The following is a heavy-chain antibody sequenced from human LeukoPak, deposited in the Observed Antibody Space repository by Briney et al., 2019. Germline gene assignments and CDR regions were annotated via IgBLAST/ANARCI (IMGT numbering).Heavy chain of an antibody. V-gene: IGHV4-59*01. Sequence: PSETLSLTCTVSGGSISSYYGSWIREPPGEGLEWVGYIYYRGSTNFTPSLKRRVTISVDTSKNQFALKLRSVAAADKAVYYCGIEASSSWSNWFDPWGQGTLVTASS. J-gene: IGHJ5*02. CDR1: GGSISSYY. CDR2: IYYRGST. D-gene: IGHD6-13*01. CDR3: GIEASSSWSNWFDP.